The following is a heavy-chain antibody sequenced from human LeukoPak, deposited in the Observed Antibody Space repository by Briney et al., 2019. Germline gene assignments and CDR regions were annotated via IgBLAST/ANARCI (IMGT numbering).Heavy chain of an antibody. CDR1: GFTFSSYS. J-gene: IGHJ4*02. Sequence: PGGSLRLSCAASGFTFSSYSMNWVRQAPGKGLEWVSYISSSSTIYYADSVKGRFTISRDNAKNSLYLQMNSLRAEDTAVYYCARGTYGSGSYYLGYWGQGTLVTVSS. CDR3: ARGTYGSGSYYLGY. V-gene: IGHV3-48*01. CDR2: ISSSSTI. D-gene: IGHD3-10*01.